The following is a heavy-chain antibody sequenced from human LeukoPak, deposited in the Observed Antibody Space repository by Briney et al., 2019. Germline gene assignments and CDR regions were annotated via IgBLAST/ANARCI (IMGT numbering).Heavy chain of an antibody. CDR2: ISAYNGNT. V-gene: IGHV1-18*01. CDR3: ARDQGYCSGGSCYSEGNWFDP. Sequence: ASVKVSCKASGYTFTSYGISWVRQAPGQGLEWMGWISAYNGNTNYAQKLQGRVTMTTDTSTSTAYMELRSLRSDDTAVYYCARDQGYCSGGSCYSEGNWFDPWGQGTLVTVSS. J-gene: IGHJ5*02. D-gene: IGHD2-15*01. CDR1: GYTFTSYG.